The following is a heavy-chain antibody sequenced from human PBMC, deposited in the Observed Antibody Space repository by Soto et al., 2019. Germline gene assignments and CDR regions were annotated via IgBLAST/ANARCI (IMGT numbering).Heavy chain of an antibody. CDR2: IYYSGST. CDR3: ARATAVAGLGIFDY. V-gene: IGHV4-59*01. Sequence: SETLSLTCTVSGGSISSYYWSWIRQPPGKGLEWIGYIYYSGSTNYNPSLKSRVTISVDTSKNQFSLKLSSVTAADTAVYYCARATAVAGLGIFDYWGQGTLVTVSS. D-gene: IGHD6-19*01. J-gene: IGHJ4*02. CDR1: GGSISSYY.